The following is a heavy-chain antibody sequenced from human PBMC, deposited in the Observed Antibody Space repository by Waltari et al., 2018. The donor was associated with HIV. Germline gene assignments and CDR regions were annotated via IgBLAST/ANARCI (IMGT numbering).Heavy chain of an antibody. J-gene: IGHJ6*02. Sequence: QVQLLESGPGLVQPSETLSLTCTVSGDSISGYYWSWIRQPTGKGLEWIGRIYTPGSTNYNPSLKSRVTMSVDTSKNQFSLNLTSVTAADTAVYYCARQGVVVITPRRDFYYGLDVWGQGTTVAVSS. CDR2: IYTPGST. CDR1: GDSISGYY. V-gene: IGHV4-4*07. CDR3: ARQGVVVITPRRDFYYGLDV. D-gene: IGHD3-22*01.